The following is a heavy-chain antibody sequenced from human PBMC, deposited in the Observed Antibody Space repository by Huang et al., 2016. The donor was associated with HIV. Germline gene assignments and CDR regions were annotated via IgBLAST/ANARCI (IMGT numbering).Heavy chain of an antibody. CDR2: FYTSGNT. D-gene: IGHD2-2*01. CDR1: GGSISTYY. J-gene: IGHJ6*02. V-gene: IGHV4-4*07. Sequence: QVQLQESGPGLVKPSETLSLTCTVSGGSISTYYWSWIRQSTGKGLEWIGRFYTSGNTNDNPSLRSRVTMAGDTSKNQFSLRLTSVTAADTAVYYCARENEFCGSTNCHHYYYGLDVWGQGTTVTVSS. CDR3: ARENEFCGSTNCHHYYYGLDV.